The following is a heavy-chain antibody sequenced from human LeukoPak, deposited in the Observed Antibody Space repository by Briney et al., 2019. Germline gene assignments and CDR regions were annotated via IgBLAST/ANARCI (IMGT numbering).Heavy chain of an antibody. Sequence: GGSLRLSCAASGFTFSSYSMNWVRQAPGKGLEWVSSIGSSSSYIYYADSVKGRFTNSRDNAKNSLYLQMNSLRAEDTAVYYCARLIVATTYDAFDIWGQGTMVTVSS. CDR1: GFTFSSYS. J-gene: IGHJ3*02. V-gene: IGHV3-21*01. D-gene: IGHD5-12*01. CDR2: IGSSSSYI. CDR3: ARLIVATTYDAFDI.